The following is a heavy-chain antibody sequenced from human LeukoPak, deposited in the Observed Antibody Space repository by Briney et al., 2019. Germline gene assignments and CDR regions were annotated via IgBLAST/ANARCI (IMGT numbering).Heavy chain of an antibody. CDR3: TREYDSAGLPDY. CDR1: GDSLSSYY. Sequence: SETLSLTCTVSGDSLSSYYWNWIRQPPGKGLEWIGHIYHSGSTSYNPSLKSRVTISMDMPKNQFSLKVTSVTAADTAVYYCTREYDSAGLPDYWGQGTLVTVSS. J-gene: IGHJ4*02. CDR2: IYHSGST. V-gene: IGHV4-59*13. D-gene: IGHD3-22*01.